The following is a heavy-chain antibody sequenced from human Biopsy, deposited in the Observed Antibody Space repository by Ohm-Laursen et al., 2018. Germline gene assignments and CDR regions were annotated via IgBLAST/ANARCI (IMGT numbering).Heavy chain of an antibody. V-gene: IGHV1-2*02. CDR1: GFSFTGYY. CDR2: ISPKSGDT. CDR3: ALQSVAQMKNFDY. D-gene: IGHD6-19*01. Sequence: PSVKVSCKASGFSFTGYYIPWVRQSPGHGLECMGWISPKSGDTNSAQKFQGNITMTRDTSMSTAYMEMSRLRCDDTAVYYCALQSVAQMKNFDYWGQGTLVTVSS. J-gene: IGHJ4*02.